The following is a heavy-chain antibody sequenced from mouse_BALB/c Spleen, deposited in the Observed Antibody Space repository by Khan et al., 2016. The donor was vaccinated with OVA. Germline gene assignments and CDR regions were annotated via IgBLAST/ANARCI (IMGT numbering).Heavy chain of an antibody. V-gene: IGHV1-7*01. Sequence: QVQLKQSGAELAKPGASVKMSCKASGYTFSTYWIHWVKQRPGQGLEWIGYINPSSGYTYYNQRFNDKATLTADKSSSTAYMQLSSLTSEDSAVYYCARDRMDYWGQGTTLTVSS. CDR1: GYTFSTYW. CDR3: ARDRMDY. CDR2: INPSSGYT. J-gene: IGHJ2*01.